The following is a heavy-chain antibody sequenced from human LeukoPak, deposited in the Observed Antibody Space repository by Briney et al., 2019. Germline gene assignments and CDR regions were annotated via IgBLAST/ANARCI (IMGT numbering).Heavy chain of an antibody. D-gene: IGHD2-15*01. V-gene: IGHV3-15*07. CDR3: TTTSPARYWSDGACQPSADH. CDR1: GFTFNNAW. CDR2: IKSKADGGTP. Sequence: GGSLRLSCAASGFTFNNAWMNWVRQAPGKGLEWVGRIKSKADGGTPDYIAPVKGRFTISRDDSKDTLYLQMNSLNTEDTAMYFRTTTSPARYWSDGACQPSADHRGQGTLVNVPS. J-gene: IGHJ4*02.